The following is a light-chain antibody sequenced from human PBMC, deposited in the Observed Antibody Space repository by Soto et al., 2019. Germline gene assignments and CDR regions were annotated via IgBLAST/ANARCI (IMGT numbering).Light chain of an antibody. J-gene: IGLJ1*01. CDR2: EVS. V-gene: IGLV2-8*01. CDR1: SSAIGGYKN. CDR3: RSYAGSNCYV. Sequence: QSALTQPPSASGSPGQSVTITCTGTSSAIGGYKNVSCYQQHPGIAPKLMIYEVSKRRRGVAVSFPRSKSVNTASLTVSGLQGEDEADYYCRSYAGSNCYVLGTGTKVTV.